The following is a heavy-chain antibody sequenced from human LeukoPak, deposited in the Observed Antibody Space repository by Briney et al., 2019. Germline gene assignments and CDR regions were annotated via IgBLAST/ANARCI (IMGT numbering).Heavy chain of an antibody. CDR1: GGSINGNSHH. V-gene: IGHV4-39*01. J-gene: IGHJ4*02. CDR2: IYYSGTT. D-gene: IGHD3-9*01. CDR3: ARRGDILTDYAFDY. Sequence: SETLSLTCSVSGGSINGNSHHWAWIRQAPGKGLEWIGNIYYSGTTSYNPSLKSRVTISVDTSKNQFSLRLSSVTAADTAVYYCARRGDILTDYAFDYWGQGTLVTVSS.